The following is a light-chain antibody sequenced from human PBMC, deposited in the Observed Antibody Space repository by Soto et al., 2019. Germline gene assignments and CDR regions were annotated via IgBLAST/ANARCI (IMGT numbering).Light chain of an antibody. J-gene: IGKJ4*01. Sequence: DIQMTQSPSTLSASVGDRVTITCRASQSISSWLAWYQQKPGKAPKLLIYDASSLESGVPSRFSGSGAGTEFTLTISSLQPDDFATYYCQQYNSYASTFGGGNKVDIK. CDR3: QQYNSYAST. CDR1: QSISSW. CDR2: DAS. V-gene: IGKV1-5*01.